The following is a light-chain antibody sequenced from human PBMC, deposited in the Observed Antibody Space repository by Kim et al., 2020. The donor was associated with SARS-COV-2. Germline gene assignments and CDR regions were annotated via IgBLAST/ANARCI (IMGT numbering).Light chain of an antibody. J-gene: IGKJ1*01. V-gene: IGKV1-27*01. CDR3: QSYNSVPRT. CDR2: GAS. Sequence: ASVGDRYTITCRASQGISNYGAWYQVKSGKVPLLLIYGASTLQSGVPSRFSGSGSGRDFTLSISSLQPEDVASYYCQSYNSVPRTFGQGTKVDIK. CDR1: QGISNY.